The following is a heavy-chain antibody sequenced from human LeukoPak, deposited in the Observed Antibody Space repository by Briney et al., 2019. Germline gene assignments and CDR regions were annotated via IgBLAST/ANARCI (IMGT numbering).Heavy chain of an antibody. J-gene: IGHJ4*02. CDR1: GYTFTSYY. Sequence: GASVKVSCKASGYTFTSYYMHWVRQAPGRGLEWMGIINPSGGSTSYAQKFQGRVTMTRDTSTSTVYMELSSLRSEDTAVYYCARERLGNTMVRGVMAYWGQGTLVTVSS. V-gene: IGHV1-46*01. CDR2: INPSGGST. CDR3: ARERLGNTMVRGVMAY. D-gene: IGHD3-10*01.